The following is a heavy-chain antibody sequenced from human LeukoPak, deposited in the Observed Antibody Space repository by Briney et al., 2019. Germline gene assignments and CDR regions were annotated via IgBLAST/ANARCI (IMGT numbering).Heavy chain of an antibody. CDR3: ARRSTVAGRGRFDP. CDR2: VHYSGST. D-gene: IGHD6-19*01. J-gene: IGHJ5*02. V-gene: IGHV4-39*01. Sequence: PSETLSLTCTVSGGSIRSTSYYWGWIRQPPGKGLEWLGSVHYSGSTYDNPSLKSRVTISVDTSKNQFSLELISVTAADTAVYYCARRSTVAGRGRFDPWGQGTLVTVSS. CDR1: GGSIRSTSYY.